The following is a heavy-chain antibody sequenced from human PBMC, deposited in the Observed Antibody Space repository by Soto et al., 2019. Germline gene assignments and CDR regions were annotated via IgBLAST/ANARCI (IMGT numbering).Heavy chain of an antibody. CDR3: ATSSTVAGPLGWFDP. J-gene: IGHJ5*02. CDR1: GGSISSYY. Sequence: SETLSLTCTVSGGSISSYYWSWIRQPPGKGLEWIGYIYYSGSTNYNPSLKSRVTISVDTSKNQFSLKLSSVTAADTAVYYCATSSTVAGPLGWFDPWGQGTPVTVSS. CDR2: IYYSGST. D-gene: IGHD6-19*01. V-gene: IGHV4-59*01.